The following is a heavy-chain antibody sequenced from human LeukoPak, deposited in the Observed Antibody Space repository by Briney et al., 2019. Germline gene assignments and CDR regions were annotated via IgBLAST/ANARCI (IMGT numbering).Heavy chain of an antibody. J-gene: IGHJ4*02. Sequence: SETLPLTCAVSGGSITTTSYFWGWIRQPPGKGLEWIGNIYYSGTAHYNPSLQSRVTISVDTSKNQFSLKVSSVTAADTAVYYCARVLYGASAWYLDYWGKGTIVSSSS. CDR3: ARVLYGASAWYLDY. V-gene: IGHV4-39*01. CDR2: IYYSGTA. CDR1: GGSITTTSYF. D-gene: IGHD4-17*01.